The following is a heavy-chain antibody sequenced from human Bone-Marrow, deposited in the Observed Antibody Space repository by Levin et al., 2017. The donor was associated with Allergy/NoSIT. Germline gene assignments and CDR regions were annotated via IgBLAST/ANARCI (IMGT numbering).Heavy chain of an antibody. CDR3: AREVWAGYFDY. CDR1: GFTFSSYS. D-gene: IGHD1-26*01. J-gene: IGHJ4*02. Sequence: PGGSLRLSCAASGFTFSSYSMNWVRQAPGKGLEWVSYISSSSSTIYFADSVKGRFTISRDNAKNSLYLQMNSLRAEDTAVYYCAREVWAGYFDYWGQGTLVTVSS. CDR2: ISSSSSTI. V-gene: IGHV3-48*04.